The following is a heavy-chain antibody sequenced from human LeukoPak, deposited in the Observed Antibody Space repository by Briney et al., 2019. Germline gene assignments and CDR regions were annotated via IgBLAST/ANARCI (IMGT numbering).Heavy chain of an antibody. CDR1: GGSISSGSYY. CDR2: IYTSGST. J-gene: IGHJ4*02. CDR3: ARGPDYSNYVGY. D-gene: IGHD4-11*01. V-gene: IGHV4-61*02. Sequence: PSETLSLTCTVSGGSISSGSYYWNWIRQPAGKGLEWIGRIYTSGSTKYNPSLKSRVTIPADTSKNQFSLKLSSVTAADTAVYYCARGPDYSNYVGYWGQGTLVTVSS.